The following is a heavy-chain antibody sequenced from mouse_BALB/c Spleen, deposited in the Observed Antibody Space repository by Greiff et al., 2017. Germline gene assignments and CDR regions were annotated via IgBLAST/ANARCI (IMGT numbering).Heavy chain of an antibody. CDR2: ISSGSSTI. CDR3: AIGNPYAMDY. CDR1: GFTFSSFG. V-gene: IGHV5-17*02. J-gene: IGHJ4*01. Sequence: EVHLVESGGGLVQPGGSRKLSCAASGFTFSSFGMHWVRQAPEKGLEWVAYISSGSSTIYYADTVKGRFTISRDNPKNTLFLQMTSLRSEDTAMYYCAIGNPYAMDYWGQGTSVTVSS. D-gene: IGHD2-1*01.